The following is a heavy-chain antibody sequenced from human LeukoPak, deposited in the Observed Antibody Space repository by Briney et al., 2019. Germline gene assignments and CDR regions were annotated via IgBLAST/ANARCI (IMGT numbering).Heavy chain of an antibody. D-gene: IGHD4-17*01. CDR3: ARDSTVIPSLSY. V-gene: IGHV3-21*01. CDR2: ISSSSSYI. CDR1: GFTFSAYG. Sequence: PGGSLRLSCAASGFTFSAYGMNWVRQAPGKGLEWVSSISSSSSYIYYADSVKGRFTISRDNAKNSLYLQMNSLRAEDTAVYYCARDSTVIPSLSYWGQGTLVTVSS. J-gene: IGHJ4*02.